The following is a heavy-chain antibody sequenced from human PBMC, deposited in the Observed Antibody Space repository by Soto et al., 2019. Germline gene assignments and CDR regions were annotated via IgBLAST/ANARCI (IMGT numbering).Heavy chain of an antibody. V-gene: IGHV3-23*01. J-gene: IGHJ2*01. CDR1: GLTFGNYA. CDR2: ISGDSGRT. CDR3: AVTPNCGRDCSAASYWYFDI. Sequence: EVQLLESGGGLVQPGGSVRLSCAASGLTFGNYAMSWVRQAPGKGLDWVSAISGDSGRTYYADSVKGRFTLSRDNSKNPLYLQMNTMRSEDTAVYYCAVTPNCGRDCSAASYWYFDIWGRGTLVTVSS. D-gene: IGHD2-21*02.